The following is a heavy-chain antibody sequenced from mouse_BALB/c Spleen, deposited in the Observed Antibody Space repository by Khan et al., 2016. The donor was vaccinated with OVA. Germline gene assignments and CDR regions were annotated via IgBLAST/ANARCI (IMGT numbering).Heavy chain of an antibody. Sequence: QVQLHQSGAELSTPGASVKMSCKASGYTFINYWLLWIKQRPGQGLEWIGYINPSTGYTEYNQNFKDKATLTADKSSSTAYMQLSSLTSEDATDDHCVRRGRRWDLDYWGQGTTVTVSS. CDR3: VRRGRRWDLDY. CDR1: GYTFINYW. V-gene: IGHV1-4*01. J-gene: IGHJ2*01. D-gene: IGHD1-1*02. CDR2: INPSTGYT.